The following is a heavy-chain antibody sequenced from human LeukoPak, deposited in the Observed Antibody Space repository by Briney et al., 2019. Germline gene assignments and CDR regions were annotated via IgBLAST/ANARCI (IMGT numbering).Heavy chain of an antibody. Sequence: SETLSLTCAVYGGSFSGYYWSWIRQPPGKGLEWIGEINHSGSTNYNPSLKSRVTISVDTSKNQFSLKLSSVTAADTAVYYCARRGYSSSHIDYWGQGTLVTVSS. CDR3: ARRGYSSSHIDY. V-gene: IGHV4-34*01. D-gene: IGHD6-6*01. CDR1: GGSFSGYY. CDR2: INHSGST. J-gene: IGHJ4*02.